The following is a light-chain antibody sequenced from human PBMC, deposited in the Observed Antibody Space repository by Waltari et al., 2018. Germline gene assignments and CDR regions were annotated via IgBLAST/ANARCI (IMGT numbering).Light chain of an antibody. Sequence: DVQVTQSPSSLSASVGDRVTLTCRASQAIGTSLNWYQHKIGKVPQLLISAASSLQTGVPSRFSGRGAGTDFTLTISRLQPEDFTTYYCQQSYSRPRTFGQGTKLEI. J-gene: IGKJ1*01. CDR2: AAS. V-gene: IGKV1-39*01. CDR1: QAIGTS. CDR3: QQSYSRPRT.